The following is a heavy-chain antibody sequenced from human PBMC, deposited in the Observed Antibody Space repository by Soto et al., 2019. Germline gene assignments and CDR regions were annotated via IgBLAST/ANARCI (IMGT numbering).Heavy chain of an antibody. CDR3: ARDDCSSTSCFSKYYYYGMDV. CDR1: GFTFSSYA. V-gene: IGHV3-30-3*01. Sequence: GGSLRLSCAASGFTFSSYAMHWVRQAPGKGLEWVAVISNDGSNKYYADSVKGRFTISRDNSKNTLYLQMNSLRAEDTAVYYCARDDCSSTSCFSKYYYYGMDVWGQGTTVTVSS. J-gene: IGHJ6*02. CDR2: ISNDGSNK. D-gene: IGHD2-2*01.